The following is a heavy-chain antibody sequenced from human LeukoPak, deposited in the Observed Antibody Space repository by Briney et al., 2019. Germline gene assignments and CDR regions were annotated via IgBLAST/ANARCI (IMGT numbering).Heavy chain of an antibody. CDR2: IYYSGST. CDR3: ARGRYSSRSTVSGNWFDP. CDR1: GGSISSGGYY. J-gene: IGHJ5*02. Sequence: SETLSLTCTVSGGSISSGGYYWSWIRQHPGKGLEWIGYIYYSGSTYYNPSLKSRVTISVDTSKNQFSLKLSSVTAADTAVYYCARGRYSSRSTVSGNWFDPWGQGTLVTVSS. D-gene: IGHD6-13*01. V-gene: IGHV4-31*03.